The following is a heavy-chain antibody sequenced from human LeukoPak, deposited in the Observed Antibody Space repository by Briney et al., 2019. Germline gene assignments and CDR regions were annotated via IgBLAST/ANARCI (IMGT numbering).Heavy chain of an antibody. J-gene: IGHJ1*01. Sequence: SETLSLTCTVSGGSISSGGYYWSWIRQPPGKGLEWIGYIYHSGSTYYNPSLKSRVTISVDRSKNQFSLKLSSVTAADTAVYYCASFPGIAALEYFQHWGQGTLVTVSS. D-gene: IGHD6-13*01. CDR2: IYHSGST. CDR3: ASFPGIAALEYFQH. CDR1: GGSISSGGYY. V-gene: IGHV4-30-2*01.